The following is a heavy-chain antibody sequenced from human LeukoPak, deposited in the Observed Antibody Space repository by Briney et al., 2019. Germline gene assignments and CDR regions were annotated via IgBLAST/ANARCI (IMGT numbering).Heavy chain of an antibody. V-gene: IGHV1-2*02. CDR1: GYTFTDYY. J-gene: IGHJ4*02. D-gene: IGHD6-19*01. CDR3: ARASTVAGNHRPFDY. CDR2: INPKSGGT. Sequence: GASVKVSCKASGYTFTDYYIHWVRQPPGQDFEWMGWINPKSGGTEYAQKFQGRVTMTRDPSLSTAYMELSRLRSDDTAVFYCARASTVAGNHRPFDYWGQGTLVTVSS.